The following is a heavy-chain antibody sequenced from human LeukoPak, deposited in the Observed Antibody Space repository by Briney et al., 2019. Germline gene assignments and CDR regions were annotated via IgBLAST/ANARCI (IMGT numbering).Heavy chain of an antibody. CDR1: GGSISSSGYY. V-gene: IGHV4-39*01. CDR3: ARHRGYTYGDIDY. CDR2: IYKSGSA. J-gene: IGHJ4*02. D-gene: IGHD5-18*01. Sequence: SETLSLTCTVSGGSISSSGYYWGWIRQPPGKGLEWIANIYKSGSAYYNPSLKSRVTISVDTSKNQFPLNLTSVTATDTAVYYCARHRGYTYGDIDYWGQGTLVTVSS.